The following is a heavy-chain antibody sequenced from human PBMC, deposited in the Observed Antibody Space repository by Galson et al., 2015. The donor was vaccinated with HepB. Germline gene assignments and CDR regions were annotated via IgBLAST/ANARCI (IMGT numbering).Heavy chain of an antibody. CDR2: INAGNGNT. Sequence: SVKVSCKASGYTFTSYAMHWVRQAPGQRLEWMGWINAGNGNTKYSQKFRGRVTITRDTSASTAYMELSSLRSEDTAVYYCARTYSSSSGDLNWFDPWGQGTLVTISS. V-gene: IGHV1-3*01. CDR1: GYTFTSYA. J-gene: IGHJ5*02. D-gene: IGHD6-6*01. CDR3: ARTYSSSSGDLNWFDP.